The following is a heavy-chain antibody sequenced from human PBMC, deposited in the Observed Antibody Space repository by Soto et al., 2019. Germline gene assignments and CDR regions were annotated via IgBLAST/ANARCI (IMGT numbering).Heavy chain of an antibody. D-gene: IGHD6-13*01. J-gene: IGHJ3*02. CDR1: GFTLSAYW. CDR3: ARDVSPGSSSLYLDAFDI. V-gene: IGHV3-7*05. Sequence: EVHLEESGGDLVQPGGSLRLSCAASGFTLSAYWMTWVCQAPGKGLEWVANINRDGSKKSYLDSVRGRFTISRDNVGNSLYLQMDRLRADDTALYYCARDVSPGSSSLYLDAFDIWGQGTMVTVSS. CDR2: INRDGSKK.